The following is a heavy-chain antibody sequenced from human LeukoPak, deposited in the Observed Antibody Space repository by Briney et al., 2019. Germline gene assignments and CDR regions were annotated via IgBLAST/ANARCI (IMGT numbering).Heavy chain of an antibody. CDR1: GFSLSTSGMC. Sequence: SGPALVKPTQTLTLTCTFSGFSLSTSGMCVSWIRQPPGKALEWLALIDWDDDKYYSTSLKTRLTISKDTSKNQMVLIMTNMDPVDTATYYCARTLYYGSGSYYNQFGAFDIWGQGTMVTVSS. D-gene: IGHD3-10*01. V-gene: IGHV2-70*01. CDR2: IDWDDDK. J-gene: IGHJ3*02. CDR3: ARTLYYGSGSYYNQFGAFDI.